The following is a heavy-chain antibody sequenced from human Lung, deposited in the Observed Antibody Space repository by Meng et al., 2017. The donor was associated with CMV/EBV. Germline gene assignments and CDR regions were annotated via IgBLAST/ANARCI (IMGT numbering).Heavy chain of an antibody. CDR1: GYSVSSYG. CDR2: ISGINGNT. Sequence: ASVKVSCKPSGYSVSSYGLSWVRQAPGQGLEWMGWISGINGNTKYAEKFQGRVTVTKDFMELGSLRSDDTAVYYCARHSAIFYFDYWGQGTLVTVSS. CDR3: ARHSAIFYFDY. V-gene: IGHV1-18*01. D-gene: IGHD6-25*01. J-gene: IGHJ4*02.